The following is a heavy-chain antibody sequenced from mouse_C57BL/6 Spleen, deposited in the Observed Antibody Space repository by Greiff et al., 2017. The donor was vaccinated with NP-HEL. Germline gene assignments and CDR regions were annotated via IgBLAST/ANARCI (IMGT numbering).Heavy chain of an antibody. CDR3: ASYYYGSSEHFDV. V-gene: IGHV1-26*01. D-gene: IGHD1-1*01. CDR2: INPNNGGT. Sequence: EVQLQQSGPELVKPGASVKISCKASGYTFTDYYMNWVKQSHGKSLEWIGDINPNNGGTSYNQKFKGKATLTVDKSSRTAYMELRSLTSEDSAVYYCASYYYGSSEHFDVWGTGTTVTVSS. CDR1: GYTFTDYY. J-gene: IGHJ1*03.